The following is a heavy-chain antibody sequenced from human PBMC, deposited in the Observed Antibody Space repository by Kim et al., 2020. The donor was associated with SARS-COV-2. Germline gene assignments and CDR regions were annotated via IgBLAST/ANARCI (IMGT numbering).Heavy chain of an antibody. CDR1: GYTFTSYD. J-gene: IGHJ3*02. V-gene: IGHV1-8*01. CDR2: MNPNSGNT. D-gene: IGHD6-13*01. Sequence: ASVKVSCKASGYTFTSYDINWVRQATGQGLEWMGWMNPNSGNTGYAQKFQGRVTMTRNTSISTAYMELSSLRSEDTAVYYCARAPQQLDYDAFDIWGQGTMVTVSS. CDR3: ARAPQQLDYDAFDI.